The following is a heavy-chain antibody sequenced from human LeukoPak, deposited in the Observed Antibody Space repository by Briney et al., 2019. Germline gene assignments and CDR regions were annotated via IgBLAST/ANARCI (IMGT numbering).Heavy chain of an antibody. D-gene: IGHD4-17*01. Sequence: PGGSLRLSCAASGFTFSSYAMSWVRQAPGKGLEWVSGVSGSGDSTYYADSVKGRFTISRDNSKNTLYLQMNSLRAEDTAVYYCAKDPMTTVTTTAYWGQGTLVTVSS. CDR2: VSGSGDST. CDR1: GFTFSSYA. J-gene: IGHJ4*02. V-gene: IGHV3-23*01. CDR3: AKDPMTTVTTTAY.